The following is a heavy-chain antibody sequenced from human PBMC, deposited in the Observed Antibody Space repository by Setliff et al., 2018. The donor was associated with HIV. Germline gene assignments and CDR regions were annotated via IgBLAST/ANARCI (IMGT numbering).Heavy chain of an antibody. CDR3: ARPLGRGLDY. D-gene: IGHD7-27*01. V-gene: IGHV3-21*04. CDR1: GFTFSSYT. J-gene: IGHJ4*02. CDR2: ISSSSYYI. Sequence: GGSLRLSCAASGFTFSSYTMNWVRQAPGKGLEWVSSISSSSYYIYYADSVKGRFTISRDNAKNSLYLQMNSLRVEDTAVYYCARPLGRGLDYWGQGILVTVSS.